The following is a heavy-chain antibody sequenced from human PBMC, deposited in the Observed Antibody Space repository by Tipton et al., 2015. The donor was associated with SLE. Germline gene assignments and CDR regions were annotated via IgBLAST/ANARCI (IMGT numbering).Heavy chain of an antibody. J-gene: IGHJ4*02. D-gene: IGHD3-22*01. Sequence: YWSWIRQPPGKGLDWVGIIYPRDSDVRYSPSFRGQVTISADKSINTAYLQWSSLRASDTAIYYCARPYDSFFTADYWGQGTLVTVSS. CDR2: IYPRDSDV. CDR3: ARPYDSFFTADY. V-gene: IGHV5-51*01. CDR1: YW.